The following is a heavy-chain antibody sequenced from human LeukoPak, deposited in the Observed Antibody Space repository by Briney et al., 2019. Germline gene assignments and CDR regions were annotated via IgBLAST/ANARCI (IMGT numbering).Heavy chain of an antibody. CDR1: GGSISSSSYY. J-gene: IGHJ4*02. CDR2: IYYSGST. CDR3: ARSRGDDYGDYWAPHLRAVLDY. V-gene: IGHV4-39*07. Sequence: SETLSLTCTVSGGSISSSSYYWGWIRQPPGKGLEWIGSIYYSGSTNYNPSLKSRVTISVDTSKNQFSLKLSSVTAADTAVYYCARSRGDDYGDYWAPHLRAVLDYWGRGTLVTVSS. D-gene: IGHD4-17*01.